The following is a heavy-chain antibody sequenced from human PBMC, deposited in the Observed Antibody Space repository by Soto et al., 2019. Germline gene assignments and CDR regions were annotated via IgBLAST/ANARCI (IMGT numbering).Heavy chain of an antibody. D-gene: IGHD6-13*01. CDR3: ARAPHSSSLPDYYYYGMDV. Sequence: GGSLRLSCAASGFTFSSYWMHWVRQAPWKGLVWVSRINSDGSSTSYADSVKGRFTISRDNAKNTLYLQMNSLRAEDTAVYYCARAPHSSSLPDYYYYGMDVWGQGTKVTVSS. J-gene: IGHJ6*02. CDR2: INSDGSST. CDR1: GFTFSSYW. V-gene: IGHV3-74*01.